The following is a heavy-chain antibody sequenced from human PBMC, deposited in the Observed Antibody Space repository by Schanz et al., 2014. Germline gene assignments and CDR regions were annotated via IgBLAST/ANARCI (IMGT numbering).Heavy chain of an antibody. V-gene: IGHV1-18*01. CDR3: ARDFSAYVGNYFDY. J-gene: IGHJ4*02. Sequence: QVQLVQSGGEMKKPGASVKVSCKASGYTFTDYGITWVRQAPGQGLEWMGWINGYNGHTLYAQKFQGRVTMTTDTATSTSYMELTSLRFDDTAVYYCARDFSAYVGNYFDYWGQGTLVTVSS. D-gene: IGHD5-12*01. CDR1: GYTFTDYG. CDR2: INGYNGHT.